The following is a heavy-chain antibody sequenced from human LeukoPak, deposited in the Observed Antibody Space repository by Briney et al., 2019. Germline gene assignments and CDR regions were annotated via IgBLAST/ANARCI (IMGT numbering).Heavy chain of an antibody. D-gene: IGHD2-2*01. CDR1: GFTFSSYA. Sequence: PGGSLRLSCAASGFTFSSYAMSWVRQAPGKGLEWVWAISGSGGSTYYADSVKDRFTVSRDNSKDTLYLQMNSLRAEDTAVYYCAIDIVVVPAAPDGAFDIWGQGTMVTVSS. V-gene: IGHV3-23*01. CDR3: AIDIVVVPAAPDGAFDI. CDR2: ISGSGGST. J-gene: IGHJ3*02.